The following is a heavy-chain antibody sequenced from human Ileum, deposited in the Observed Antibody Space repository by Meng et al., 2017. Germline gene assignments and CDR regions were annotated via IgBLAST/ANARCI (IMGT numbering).Heavy chain of an antibody. CDR1: GAAISTYDW. Sequence: GRRLAQSPGRSSPTCPVLGAAISTYDWCPWVRQSPEKGLEWIGEIYHSGRTKYNPSLTSRVTMSVDKSKKQISLNLSSVTAADTAVYYCATSGDNSGFYLGYWGPGILVTVSS. V-gene: IGHV4-4*03. D-gene: IGHD3-22*01. CDR2: IYHSGRT. CDR3: ATSGDNSGFYLGY. J-gene: IGHJ4*02.